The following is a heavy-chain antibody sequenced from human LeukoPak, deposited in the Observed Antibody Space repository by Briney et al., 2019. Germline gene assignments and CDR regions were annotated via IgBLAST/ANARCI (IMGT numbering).Heavy chain of an antibody. CDR2: ITPIFGTA. D-gene: IGHD3-22*01. J-gene: IGHJ4*02. Sequence: ASVKVSCKASGGTFSRFTISWVRQAPGQGFEWMGGITPIFGTANFAQKFQGRVSITADGSTPTAFMELSSLRSEDTAVYYCAREWGLESSGYYYAYWGQGTLVTVSS. CDR3: AREWGLESSGYYYAY. V-gene: IGHV1-69*13. CDR1: GGTFSRFT.